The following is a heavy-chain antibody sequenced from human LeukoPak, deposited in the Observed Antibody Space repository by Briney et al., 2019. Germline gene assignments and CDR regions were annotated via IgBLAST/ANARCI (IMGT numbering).Heavy chain of an antibody. CDR1: GFTFSSYA. D-gene: IGHD5-12*01. V-gene: IGHV3-30-3*01. CDR2: ISYDGSNK. Sequence: GRSLRLSCAASGFTFSSYAMHWVRQAPGKGLEWVAVISYDGSNKYYADSVKGRFTISRDNSKNTLYLQMNSLRAEDTAVYYCAREEVATAHFDYWGQGTLVTVSS. J-gene: IGHJ4*02. CDR3: AREEVATAHFDY.